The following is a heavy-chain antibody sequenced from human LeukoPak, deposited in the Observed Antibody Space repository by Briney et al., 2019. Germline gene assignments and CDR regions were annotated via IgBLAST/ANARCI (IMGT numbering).Heavy chain of an antibody. CDR2: ISYDGSNK. D-gene: IGHD4-17*01. Sequence: PGGSLRLSCAASGFTFSSSAMSWVRQAPGKGLEWVAVISYDGSNKYYADSVKGRFTISRDNSKNTLYLQMNSLRAEDTAVYYCAKDYGDYVRPSFDYWGQGTLVTVSS. CDR3: AKDYGDYVRPSFDY. CDR1: GFTFSSSA. J-gene: IGHJ4*02. V-gene: IGHV3-30*18.